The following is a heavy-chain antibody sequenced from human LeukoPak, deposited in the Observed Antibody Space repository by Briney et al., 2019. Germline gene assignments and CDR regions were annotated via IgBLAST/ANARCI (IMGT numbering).Heavy chain of an antibody. CDR1: GFTFNNYW. CDR2: IKRDGSEK. Sequence: GGSLRLSCAASGFTFNNYWMSWVRQAPGKGLEWVANIKRDGSEKYYVDSVKGRFTISRDNSKNTLYLQMNSLRAEDTAVYYCAKIRIAVAGTGYYYGMDVWGQGTTVTVSS. CDR3: AKIRIAVAGTGYYYGMDV. V-gene: IGHV3-7*01. D-gene: IGHD6-19*01. J-gene: IGHJ6*02.